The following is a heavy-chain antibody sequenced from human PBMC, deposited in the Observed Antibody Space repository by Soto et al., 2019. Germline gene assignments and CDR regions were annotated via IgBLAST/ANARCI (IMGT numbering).Heavy chain of an antibody. Sequence: SETLSLTCTISGGSISGYYWTWIRQSPGKGLEYIGYIYYSGSTNYNPSLNSRVTISVDTSKNQFSLKLSSVTAADTAVYYCASYSSGWYDVTYWGQGALVTVSS. V-gene: IGHV4-59*01. CDR1: GGSISGYY. D-gene: IGHD6-19*01. CDR3: ASYSSGWYDVTY. J-gene: IGHJ4*02. CDR2: IYYSGST.